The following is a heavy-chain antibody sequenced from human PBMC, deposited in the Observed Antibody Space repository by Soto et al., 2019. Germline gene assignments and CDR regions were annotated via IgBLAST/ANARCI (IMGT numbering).Heavy chain of an antibody. V-gene: IGHV4-39*01. D-gene: IGHD6-13*01. CDR2: IYYIGTT. Sequence: SETLSLTCTVTGDSLSSSSYFWGWIRQPPGKGLEWIASIYYIGTTYYSPSLQSRVTISVDTSKDQFSLEVTSVTAADTAIYYCARSGSWSFNSWGPGTLVTV. CDR3: ARSGSWSFNS. CDR1: GDSLSSSSYF. J-gene: IGHJ5*02.